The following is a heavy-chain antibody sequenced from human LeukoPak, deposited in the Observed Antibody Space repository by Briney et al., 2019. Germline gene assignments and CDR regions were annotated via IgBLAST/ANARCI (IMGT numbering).Heavy chain of an antibody. V-gene: IGHV1-46*01. Sequence: ASVTVSFKASGYTFTSYYMHWVRQAPGQGLEWMGTINPSGGSTSYAQKFQGRVTMTRDMSTSTVYMELSSLRSEDTAVYYCARGAGYNSYWFDPWGQGTLVTVSP. J-gene: IGHJ5*02. CDR2: INPSGGST. CDR3: ARGAGYNSYWFDP. CDR1: GYTFTSYY. D-gene: IGHD5-24*01.